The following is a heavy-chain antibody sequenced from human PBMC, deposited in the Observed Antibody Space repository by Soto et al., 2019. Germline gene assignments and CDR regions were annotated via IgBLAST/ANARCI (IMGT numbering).Heavy chain of an antibody. Sequence: QVQLVQSGAEVKKPGSSVKVSCKASGGTFSSYAISWVRQAPGQGLEWMGGIIPIFGTANYAQKFQGRVTITADESTSTAYMELSSLRSEDTAVYYCARDLPMPYYDSSGYNFDYWGQGTLVTVSS. D-gene: IGHD3-22*01. CDR2: IIPIFGTA. J-gene: IGHJ4*02. CDR3: ARDLPMPYYDSSGYNFDY. V-gene: IGHV1-69*12. CDR1: GGTFSSYA.